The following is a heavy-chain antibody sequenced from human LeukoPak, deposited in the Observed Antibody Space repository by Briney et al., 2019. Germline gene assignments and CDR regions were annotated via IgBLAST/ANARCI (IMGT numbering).Heavy chain of an antibody. Sequence: ASVKVSCKASGYTFTSYGISWVRQAPGQGLEWMGWVSAYNGNTNYAQKLQGRVTMTTDTSTSTAYMELRSLRSDDTAVYYCASLCSGGSCSFHWFDPWGQGTLVTVSS. D-gene: IGHD2-15*01. CDR3: ASLCSGGSCSFHWFDP. CDR2: VSAYNGNT. V-gene: IGHV1-18*01. J-gene: IGHJ5*02. CDR1: GYTFTSYG.